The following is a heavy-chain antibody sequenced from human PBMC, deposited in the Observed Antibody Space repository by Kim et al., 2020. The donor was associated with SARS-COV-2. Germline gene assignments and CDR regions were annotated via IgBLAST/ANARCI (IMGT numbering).Heavy chain of an antibody. CDR2: INPSGGST. J-gene: IGHJ6*03. Sequence: ASVKVSCKASGYTFTSYYMHWVRQAPGQGLEWMGIINPSGGSTSYAQKFQGRVTMTRDTSTSTVYMELSSLRSEDTAVYYCARDPDGTRFRYYYYMDVWGKGTTVTVSS. V-gene: IGHV1-46*01. D-gene: IGHD1-7*01. CDR3: ARDPDGTRFRYYYYMDV. CDR1: GYTFTSYY.